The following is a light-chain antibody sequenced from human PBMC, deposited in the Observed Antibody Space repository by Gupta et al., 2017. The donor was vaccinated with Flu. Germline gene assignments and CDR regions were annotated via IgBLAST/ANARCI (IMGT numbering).Light chain of an antibody. Sequence: GKSGATSCTGTRSDIGASNYDTRDQQHPVKDPKLMINGGSRRPAGVPDRFSGSKAGNTAALTVAGRQAEDEGDYYGSTDGGNAVFGTGTKVTVL. V-gene: IGLV2-8*01. CDR1: RSDIGASNY. CDR3: STDGGNAV. J-gene: IGLJ1*01. CDR2: GGS.